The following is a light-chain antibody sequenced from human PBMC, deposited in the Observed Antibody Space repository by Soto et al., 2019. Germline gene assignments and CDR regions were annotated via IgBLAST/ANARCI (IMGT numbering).Light chain of an antibody. Sequence: QSVLTQPPSASGTPGQRGTISCSGSSSNIETNYVYWYQHLPGAAPKLLIFTNNQRPSGVPDRFSASKSGTSASLAISGLRSEDEGDYYCAATDDSLGGPVFGGGTKLTVL. V-gene: IGLV1-47*02. CDR3: AATDDSLGGPV. CDR1: SSNIETNY. J-gene: IGLJ2*01. CDR2: TNN.